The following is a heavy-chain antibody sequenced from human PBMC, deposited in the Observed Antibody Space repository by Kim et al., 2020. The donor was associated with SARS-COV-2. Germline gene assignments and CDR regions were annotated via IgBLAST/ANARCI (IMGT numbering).Heavy chain of an antibody. CDR2: INTNTGNP. CDR3: ARAEDIVVVVAAGFDY. CDR1: GYTFTSYA. Sequence: ASVKVSCKASGYTFTSYAMNWVRQAPGQGLEWMGWINTNTGNPTYAQGFTGRFVFSLDTSVSTAYLQISSLKAEDTAVYYCARAEDIVVVVAAGFDYWGQGTLVTVSS. V-gene: IGHV7-4-1*02. J-gene: IGHJ4*02. D-gene: IGHD2-15*01.